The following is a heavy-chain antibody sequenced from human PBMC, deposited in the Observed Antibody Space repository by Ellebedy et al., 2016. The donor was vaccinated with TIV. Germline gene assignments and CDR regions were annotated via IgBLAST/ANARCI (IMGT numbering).Heavy chain of an antibody. V-gene: IGHV3-23*01. Sequence: GESLKISXAASGFTFSSYAMSWVRQAPGKGLEWVSTISGSGDKYYSDSVKGRFTISRDNSKNTLFLQINSLRAENTAVYFCAKDSLGYVGLFDYWGQGTLVTVSS. CDR1: GFTFSSYA. J-gene: IGHJ4*02. CDR3: AKDSLGYVGLFDY. CDR2: ISGSGDK. D-gene: IGHD5-18*01.